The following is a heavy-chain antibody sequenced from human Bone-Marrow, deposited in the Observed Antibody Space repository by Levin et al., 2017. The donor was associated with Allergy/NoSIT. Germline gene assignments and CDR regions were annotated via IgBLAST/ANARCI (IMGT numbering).Heavy chain of an antibody. D-gene: IGHD1-26*01. V-gene: IGHV4-59*01. CDR3: TRGSTGAFGP. CDR2: SHYSEST. J-gene: IGHJ5*02. Sequence: SETLSLTCTVSGASISSFYWSWIRQSPGKGLEWIGYSHYSESTDYNPSLKSRVTISVGTSKNQFFLTLRSVTEADTAVYYCTRGSTGAFGPWGQGTLVTVSS. CDR1: GASISSFY.